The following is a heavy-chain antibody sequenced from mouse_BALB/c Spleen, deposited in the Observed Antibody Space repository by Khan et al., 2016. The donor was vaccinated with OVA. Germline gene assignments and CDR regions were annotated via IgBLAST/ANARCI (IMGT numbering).Heavy chain of an antibody. D-gene: IGHD1-1*01. CDR3: ARIYGGDFDY. CDR2: ISYSGNT. J-gene: IGHJ2*01. CDR1: GYSITSDYA. Sequence: VQLQESGPGLVKPSQSLSLTCTVTGYSITSDYAWNWLRQFPGNKLERMGFISYSGNTNYNPSLTSRFSITRDTSKNQFFLQLNSVTTEDTATYYCARIYGGDFDYWGQGTTLTVSS. V-gene: IGHV3-2*02.